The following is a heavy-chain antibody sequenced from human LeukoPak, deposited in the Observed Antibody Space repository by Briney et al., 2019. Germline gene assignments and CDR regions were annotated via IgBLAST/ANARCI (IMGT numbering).Heavy chain of an antibody. J-gene: IGHJ6*03. Sequence: SVKVSCKASGGTFSSYAISWVRQAPGQGLEWMGGIIPIFGTANYAQKFQGRVTITADESTRTAYMELSSLRSEDTAVYYCARTVATKPYYYYYMDVWGKGTTVTISS. V-gene: IGHV1-69*13. CDR1: GGTFSSYA. CDR2: IIPIFGTA. D-gene: IGHD1-26*01. CDR3: ARTVATKPYYYYYMDV.